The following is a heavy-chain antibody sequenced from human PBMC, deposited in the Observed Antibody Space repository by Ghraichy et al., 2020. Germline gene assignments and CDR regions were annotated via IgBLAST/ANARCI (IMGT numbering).Heavy chain of an antibody. Sequence: SQTLSLTCAVSGGSIRSGPYSWTWLRQPPGKGLEWIGYIYHSGPAYYTPSLETRVTISVDNFENQFSLQLTSVTAADAAVYYCAILASSDVDVWGPGIAVTVSS. CDR2: IYHSGPA. J-gene: IGHJ6*02. CDR1: GGSIRSGPYS. V-gene: IGHV4-30-2*01. D-gene: IGHD3-3*01. CDR3: AILASSDVDV.